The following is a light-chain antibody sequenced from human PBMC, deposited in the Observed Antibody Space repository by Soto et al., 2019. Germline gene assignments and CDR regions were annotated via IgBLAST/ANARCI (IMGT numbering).Light chain of an antibody. CDR2: GAS. CDR3: QQYGTSPT. J-gene: IGKJ5*01. Sequence: DIVMTQSPDALAVSLGERATINCKSSKSVLYSSTNTNYLAWHQQKPGQAPRXRICGASSRATGIPDRLSGSGSGTDFTLTISRMEPEDFAVYYCQQYGTSPTFGEGTRLEIK. V-gene: IGKV4-1*01. CDR1: KSVLYSSTNTNY.